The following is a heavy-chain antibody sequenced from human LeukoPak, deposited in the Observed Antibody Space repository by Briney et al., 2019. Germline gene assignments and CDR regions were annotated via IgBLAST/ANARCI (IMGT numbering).Heavy chain of an antibody. J-gene: IGHJ4*02. V-gene: IGHV3-30*02. D-gene: IGHD1-26*01. CDR3: AKEQDLVGTTYYFGH. CDR1: GFTFSNYG. Sequence: RGGSLRLSCAASGFTFSNYGIHWVRQAPGKGLEWVAFIRNDGSDKYYADSVRGRFTISRDNSKNTVYLQMNSLRAEDTAVYYCAKEQDLVGTTYYFGHWGQGTLFTVSS. CDR2: IRNDGSDK.